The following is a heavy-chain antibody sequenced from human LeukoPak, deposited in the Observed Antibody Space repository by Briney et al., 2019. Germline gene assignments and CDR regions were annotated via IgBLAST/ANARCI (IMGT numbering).Heavy chain of an antibody. CDR1: GGSISSYY. CDR3: AKDRSDYGGYPPGAFDI. D-gene: IGHD4-17*01. V-gene: IGHV3-23*01. CDR2: ISGSGVST. J-gene: IGHJ3*02. Sequence: ETLSLTCTVSGGSISSYYWSWVRQAPGKGLEWVSAISGSGVSTYYADSVKGRFTISRDNSKNTLYLQMNSLRAEDTAVYFCAKDRSDYGGYPPGAFDIWGQGTMVTVSS.